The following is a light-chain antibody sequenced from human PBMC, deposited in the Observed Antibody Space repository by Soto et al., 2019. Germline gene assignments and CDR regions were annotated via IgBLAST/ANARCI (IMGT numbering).Light chain of an antibody. CDR2: EVS. Sequence: QSALTQPASVSGSPGQSITIPCTGTSSDVGAYNSVSWFQQHPGKAPQLIIYEVSNRPSGVSDRFSASKSGNTASLTISGLQPEDETDYYCSSYTSTSAWVFGGGTKLTVL. V-gene: IGLV2-14*01. J-gene: IGLJ2*01. CDR1: SSDVGAYNS. CDR3: SSYTSTSAWV.